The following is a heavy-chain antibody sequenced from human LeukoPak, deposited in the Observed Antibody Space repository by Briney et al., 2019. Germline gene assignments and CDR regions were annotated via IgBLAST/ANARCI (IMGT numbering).Heavy chain of an antibody. CDR1: GGSINNYY. Sequence: SETLSLTRTVSGGSINNYYWSCIRQPPGKGLEWIGYIHYSGSTNYNPSLPSRVTISVEMSKQKFSLKVRSVTAADTAVYYCARTEESGYSYDYFGYYYYMDVWGKGTTVTVSS. D-gene: IGHD5-18*01. J-gene: IGHJ6*03. V-gene: IGHV4-59*01. CDR2: IHYSGST. CDR3: ARTEESGYSYDYFGYYYYMDV.